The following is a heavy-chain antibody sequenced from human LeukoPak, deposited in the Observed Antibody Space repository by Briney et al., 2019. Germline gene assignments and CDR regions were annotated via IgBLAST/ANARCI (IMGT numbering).Heavy chain of an antibody. Sequence: SVKVSCKASGGTFSSYGITWVRQAPGQGLELMGGIIPIFGTVHYAQKFQGRVTITADESTSTAYMELSSLRSEDTAVYYCARAYSYDSHAFYSYFDYWGQGTLVTVSS. CDR3: ARAYSYDSHAFYSYFDY. CDR1: GGTFSSYG. D-gene: IGHD3-22*01. V-gene: IGHV1-69*01. CDR2: IIPIFGTV. J-gene: IGHJ4*02.